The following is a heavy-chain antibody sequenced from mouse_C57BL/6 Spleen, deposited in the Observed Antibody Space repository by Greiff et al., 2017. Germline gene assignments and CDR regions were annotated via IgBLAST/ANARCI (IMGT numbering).Heavy chain of an antibody. D-gene: IGHD1-1*01. V-gene: IGHV1-78*01. J-gene: IGHJ4*01. CDR1: GYTFTDHT. Sequence: QVQLQQSDAELVKPGASVKISCKVSGYTFTDHTIHWMKQRPEQGLERIGYIYPRDGSTKYNEKFKGKARLTADKSSSTAYMQLNSLTSEDSAVYFCAVYYGSSYDYAMDYWGQGTSVTVSS. CDR2: IYPRDGST. CDR3: AVYYGSSYDYAMDY.